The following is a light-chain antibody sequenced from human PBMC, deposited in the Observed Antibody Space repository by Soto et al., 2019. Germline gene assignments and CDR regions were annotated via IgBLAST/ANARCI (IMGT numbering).Light chain of an antibody. CDR3: SSYSSSSTLDVV. Sequence: QSALTQPASVSGSPGQSITISCTGTSSDVGGYNYVSWYQQHPGKAPKLMIYDVSNRPSGVANRFSGSKSGNTASLTISGRLAEEEADYYCSSYSSSSTLDVVFGGGTQLTVL. CDR1: SSDVGGYNY. CDR2: DVS. J-gene: IGLJ2*01. V-gene: IGLV2-14*01.